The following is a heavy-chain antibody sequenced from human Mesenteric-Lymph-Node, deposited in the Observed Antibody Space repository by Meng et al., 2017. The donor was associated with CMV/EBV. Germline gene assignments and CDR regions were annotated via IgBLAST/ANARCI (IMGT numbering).Heavy chain of an antibody. D-gene: IGHD2-2*01. CDR1: SGGYY. CDR2: IYYSGSN. Sequence: SGGYYWSWISKHPGKGREWIGYIYYSGSNYYNPSLKSRVTISVDTSKNQFSLKLSSVTAADTAVYYCARDQLSRYCSSTSCSNGFDPWGQGTLVTVSS. J-gene: IGHJ5*02. V-gene: IGHV4-31*02. CDR3: ARDQLSRYCSSTSCSNGFDP.